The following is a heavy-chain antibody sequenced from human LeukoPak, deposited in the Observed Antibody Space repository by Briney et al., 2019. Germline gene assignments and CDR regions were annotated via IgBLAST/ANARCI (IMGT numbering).Heavy chain of an antibody. CDR2: ISYDGSNK. CDR3: ALWGPSGMDV. D-gene: IGHD3-10*01. CDR1: GSTFSSYA. Sequence: GGSLRLSCAASGSTFSSYAMHWVRQAPGKGLEWVAVISYDGSNKYYADSVKGRFTISRDNSKNTLYLQMNSLRAEDTAVYYCALWGPSGMDVWGQGTTVTVSS. V-gene: IGHV3-30-3*01. J-gene: IGHJ6*02.